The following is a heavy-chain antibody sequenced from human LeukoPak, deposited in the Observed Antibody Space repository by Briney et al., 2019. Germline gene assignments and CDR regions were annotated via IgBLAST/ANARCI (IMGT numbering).Heavy chain of an antibody. D-gene: IGHD5-24*01. CDR3: ATALSGDGYYFDY. J-gene: IGHJ4*02. V-gene: IGHV4-61*02. Sequence: SQTLSLTCTVSGGSISSGSYYWSWIRQPAGKGLEWIVRIYTSGSTNYNPSLKSRVTISIDTSKNQFSLKLSSVTAADTAVYYCATALSGDGYYFDYWGQGTLVTVSS. CDR1: GGSISSGSYY. CDR2: IYTSGST.